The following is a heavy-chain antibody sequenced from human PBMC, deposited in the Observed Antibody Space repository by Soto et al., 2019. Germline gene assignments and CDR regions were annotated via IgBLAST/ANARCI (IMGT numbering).Heavy chain of an antibody. D-gene: IGHD6-6*01. V-gene: IGHV4-59*01. Sequence: PSETQSLTSTVSGGSIRSYYWSWIRQPPGKGLEWIGYIYYSGSTNYNPSLKSRVTISVDTSKNQFSLKLSSVTAADTAVYYCARARVEYSSSWSWFDPWGQGTLVTVSS. CDR3: ARARVEYSSSWSWFDP. J-gene: IGHJ5*02. CDR1: GGSIRSYY. CDR2: IYYSGST.